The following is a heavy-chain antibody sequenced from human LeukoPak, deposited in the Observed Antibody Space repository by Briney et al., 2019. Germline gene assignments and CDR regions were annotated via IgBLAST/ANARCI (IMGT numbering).Heavy chain of an antibody. CDR2: IYYSGST. J-gene: IGHJ5*02. CDR3: ARDFSSEIVVVSNWFDP. V-gene: IGHV4-39*07. Sequence: SETLSLTCTVSGGSISSSSYYWGWIRQPPGKGLEWIGSIYYSGSTYYNPSLKSRVTISVDTSKNQFSLKLSSVTAADTAVYYCARDFSSEIVVVSNWFDPWGQGTLVTVSS. CDR1: GGSISSSSYY. D-gene: IGHD3-22*01.